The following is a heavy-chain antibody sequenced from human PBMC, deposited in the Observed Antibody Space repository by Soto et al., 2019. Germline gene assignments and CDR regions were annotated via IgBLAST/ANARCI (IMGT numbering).Heavy chain of an antibody. D-gene: IGHD6-19*01. CDR2: ISGSGGST. V-gene: IGHV3-23*01. J-gene: IGHJ5*02. CDR1: GFTFSSYA. CDR3: AKVEGKIAVAGTRGWFDP. Sequence: GGSLILSCAASGFTFSSYAMSWVRQAPGKGLEWVSAISGSGGSTYYADSVKGRFTISRDNSKNTLYLQMNSLRAEDTAVYYCAKVEGKIAVAGTRGWFDPWGQGTLVTVSS.